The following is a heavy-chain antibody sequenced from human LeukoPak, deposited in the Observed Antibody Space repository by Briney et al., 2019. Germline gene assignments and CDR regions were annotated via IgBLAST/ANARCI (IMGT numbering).Heavy chain of an antibody. J-gene: IGHJ4*02. CDR3: ARSPPALGRFLEWLLGY. CDR2: INPNSGGT. V-gene: IGHV1-2*02. Sequence: ASVKVSCKASGYTFTGYYMHWMRQAPGQGLEWMGWINPNSGGTNYAQKFQGRVTMTRDTSISTAYMELSRLRSDDTAVYYCARSPPALGRFLEWLLGYWGQGTLVTVSS. CDR1: GYTFTGYY. D-gene: IGHD3-3*01.